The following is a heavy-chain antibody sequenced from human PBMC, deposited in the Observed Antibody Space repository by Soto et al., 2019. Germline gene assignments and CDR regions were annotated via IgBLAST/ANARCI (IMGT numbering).Heavy chain of an antibody. J-gene: IGHJ4*02. D-gene: IGHD3-22*01. CDR1: GFTFSSYA. Sequence: QVQLVESGGGVVQPGRSLRLSCAASGFTFSSYAMHWVRQAPGKGLEWVAVISYDGSNKYYADSVKGRFTISRDNSKNTLYLQMNSLRAEDTAVYYCARADYYDSSGHPRYWGQGTLVTVSS. V-gene: IGHV3-30*03. CDR3: ARADYYDSSGHPRY. CDR2: ISYDGSNK.